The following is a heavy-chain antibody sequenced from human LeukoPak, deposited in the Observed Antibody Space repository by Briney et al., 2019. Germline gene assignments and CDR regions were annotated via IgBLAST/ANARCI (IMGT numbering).Heavy chain of an antibody. CDR1: GFSFDNYA. D-gene: IGHD5-12*01. CDR2: IGGSTGRT. Sequence: GGSLRLSCAASGFSFDNYAMSWVRQAPGKGLEWVSAIGGSTGRTYYADSVKGRFTVSRDNSKNTLYLQMKSLRAEDTAVYYCAKGGGYEAQYYYYYLDVWGKGTTVTISS. V-gene: IGHV3-23*01. CDR3: AKGGGYEAQYYYYYLDV. J-gene: IGHJ6*03.